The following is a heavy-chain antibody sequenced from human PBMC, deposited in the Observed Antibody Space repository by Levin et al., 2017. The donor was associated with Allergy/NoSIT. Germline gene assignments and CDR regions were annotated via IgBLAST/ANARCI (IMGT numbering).Heavy chain of an antibody. J-gene: IGHJ2*01. CDR2: INHSGNT. Sequence: GSLRLSCAVYGGSFSGYYWSWIRQPPGKGLEWIGEINHSGNTNYNPSLKSRVTISVDTSKNQFSLKLSSVTAADTAVYYCARMATRGYCSGGSCYSSKYPYWYFDRWGRGTLVTVSS. V-gene: IGHV4-34*01. D-gene: IGHD2-15*01. CDR3: ARMATRGYCSGGSCYSSKYPYWYFDR. CDR1: GGSFSGYY.